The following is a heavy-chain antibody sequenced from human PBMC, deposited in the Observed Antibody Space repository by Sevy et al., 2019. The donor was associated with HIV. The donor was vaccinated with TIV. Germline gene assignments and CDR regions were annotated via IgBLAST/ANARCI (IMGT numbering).Heavy chain of an antibody. CDR2: ISSSSSYI. J-gene: IGHJ4*02. CDR1: GFTFSSYS. Sequence: GGSLRLSCAASGFTFSSYSMNWVHQAPGKGLEWVSSISSSSSYIYYADSVKGRFTISRDNAKNSLYLQMNSLRAEDTAVYYCARDLGKHFDYWGRGTLVTVSS. CDR3: ARDLGKHFDY. V-gene: IGHV3-21*01.